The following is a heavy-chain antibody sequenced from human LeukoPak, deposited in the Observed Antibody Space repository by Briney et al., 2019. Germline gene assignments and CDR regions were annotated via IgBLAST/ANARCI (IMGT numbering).Heavy chain of an antibody. J-gene: IGHJ4*02. Sequence: PSETLSLTCSVSGGSTSGFYWSWIRQPPGKGLEWIGYIYYNGDSNSNPSLKSRVTMSLDTSKNQFSLRLSSVTAADTAVYYCARHPFSTPFDYWGRGTLVTVSS. D-gene: IGHD2/OR15-2a*01. CDR2: IYYNGDS. CDR3: ARHPFSTPFDY. CDR1: GGSTSGFY. V-gene: IGHV4-59*08.